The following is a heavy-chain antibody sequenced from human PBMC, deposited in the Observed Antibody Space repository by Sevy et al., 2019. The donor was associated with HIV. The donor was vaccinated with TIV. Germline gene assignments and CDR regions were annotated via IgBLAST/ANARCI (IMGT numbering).Heavy chain of an antibody. CDR3: APGSLS. CDR2: ISTSGDTI. V-gene: IGHV3-48*03. CDR1: GFTFSDYQ. J-gene: IGHJ5*02. D-gene: IGHD3-10*01. Sequence: GGSLRLSCAASGFTFSDYQMNWVRQAPGKGLEWVSYISTSGDTIYYAVSVEGRFTISRDNAKNSLYLQMSSLRVEDTAIYYCAPGSLSWGQGTLVTVSS.